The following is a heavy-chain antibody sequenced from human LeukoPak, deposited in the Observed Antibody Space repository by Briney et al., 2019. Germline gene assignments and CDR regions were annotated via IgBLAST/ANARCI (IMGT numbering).Heavy chain of an antibody. CDR1: GGTFSSYA. J-gene: IGHJ4*02. Sequence: PGASVKVSCKASGGTFSSYAISWVRQAPGQGLEWMGGIIPIFGTANYAQKFQGRVTITTDESTSTAYMELSSLRSEDTAVYYCAREIVGATHFDYWGQGTLVTVSS. CDR3: AREIVGATHFDY. D-gene: IGHD1-26*01. V-gene: IGHV1-69*05. CDR2: IIPIFGTA.